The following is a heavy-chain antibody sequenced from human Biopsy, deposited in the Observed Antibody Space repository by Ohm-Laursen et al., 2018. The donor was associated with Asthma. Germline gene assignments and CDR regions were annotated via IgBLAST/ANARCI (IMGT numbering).Heavy chain of an antibody. D-gene: IGHD3-10*01. CDR1: GVSIRSYY. Sequence: SDTLSLTCTVSGVSIRSYYWTWIRQPPGKGLEWIGNIHYSGSTYSNPSLKSRVTISVDTSKKQFSLRLTSVTSADTAVYYCVRDSGRAGYNLDLWGQGTTVTVSS. CDR2: IHYSGST. CDR3: VRDSGRAGYNLDL. J-gene: IGHJ6*02. V-gene: IGHV4-59*12.